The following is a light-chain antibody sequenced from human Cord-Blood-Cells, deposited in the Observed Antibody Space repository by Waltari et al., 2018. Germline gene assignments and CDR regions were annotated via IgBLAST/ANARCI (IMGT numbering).Light chain of an antibody. CDR1: SSDVGGYNY. CDR2: DVS. CDR3: SSYTRSSTRV. J-gene: IGLJ3*02. V-gene: IGLV2-14*01. Sequence: QPALTQPASVSGSPGQSITISCTGTSSDVGGYNYVSWYQQHPGKAPKLMIYDVSKRPSGVSNRFSGSKSGNTAALTISGLQAEDEADYYCSSYTRSSTRVFGGGTKLTVL.